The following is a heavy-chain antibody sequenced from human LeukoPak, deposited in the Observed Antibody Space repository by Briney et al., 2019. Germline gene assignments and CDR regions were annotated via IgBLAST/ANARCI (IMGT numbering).Heavy chain of an antibody. Sequence: PGGSLRLSCAASGFTFSSYGMHWVRQAPGKGLEWVAFIRYDGSNKYYADSVKGRFTISRDNSKNTLYLQMNSLRAEDTAVYYCARGAAPVVPAATPDYWGQGTLVTVSS. CDR2: IRYDGSNK. V-gene: IGHV3-30*02. CDR3: ARGAAPVVPAATPDY. CDR1: GFTFSSYG. D-gene: IGHD2-2*01. J-gene: IGHJ4*02.